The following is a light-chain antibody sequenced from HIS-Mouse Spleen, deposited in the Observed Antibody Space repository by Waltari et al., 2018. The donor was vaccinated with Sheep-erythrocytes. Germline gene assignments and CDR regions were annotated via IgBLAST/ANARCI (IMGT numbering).Light chain of an antibody. J-gene: IGLJ2*01. CDR2: QDS. Sequence: SYELTQPPSVSVSPGQTASITCSGDKLGAKYACWYQQKPSHSPVLVIYQDSKRPSGIPERFSGSNSGNTATLTISGTQAMDEADYYCQAWDSSTVVFGGGTKLTVL. CDR1: KLGAKY. V-gene: IGLV3-1*01. CDR3: QAWDSSTVV.